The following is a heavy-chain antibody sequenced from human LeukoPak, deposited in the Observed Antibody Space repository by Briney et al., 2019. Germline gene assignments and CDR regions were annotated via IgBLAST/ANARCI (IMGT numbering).Heavy chain of an antibody. J-gene: IGHJ5*02. D-gene: IGHD3-10*01. V-gene: IGHV4-34*01. Sequence: SEPLSLTCAVYGGSFSGYYWSWIRQPPGKGLEWIGEINHSGSTNYNPSLKSRVTISVDTSKNQFSLKLSSVTAADTAVYYCARGGGSGSRGFDPWGQGTLVTVSS. CDR2: INHSGST. CDR3: ARGGGSGSRGFDP. CDR1: GGSFSGYY.